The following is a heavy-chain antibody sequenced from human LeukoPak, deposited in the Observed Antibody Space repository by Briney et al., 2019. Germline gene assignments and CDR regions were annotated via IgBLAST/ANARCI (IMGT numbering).Heavy chain of an antibody. D-gene: IGHD6-13*01. CDR3: ARDEFIWGIAAAGTRVSDY. Sequence: GGSLRLSCAASGFTFSSYAMHWVRQAPGKGLEWVAVISYDGSNKYYADSVKGRFTISRDNSKNTLYLQMNSLRAEDTAVYYCARDEFIWGIAAAGTRVSDYWGQGTLVTVSS. CDR2: ISYDGSNK. CDR1: GFTFSSYA. V-gene: IGHV3-30*04. J-gene: IGHJ4*02.